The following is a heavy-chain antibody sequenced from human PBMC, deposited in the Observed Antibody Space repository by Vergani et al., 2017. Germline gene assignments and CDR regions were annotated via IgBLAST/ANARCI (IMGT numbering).Heavy chain of an antibody. CDR1: EFTFSNYA. Sequence: EVQLLESGGGLVQPGGSLRLTCAASEFTFSNYAMNWVRQAPGKGREWVSGISGSGVSAYYTDSVKGRFTISRDNSKNMLFLQMNNLRTEDTAIYYCAKQYFVSGNYLFDYWGQGTLVTVSS. D-gene: IGHD3-10*01. CDR2: ISGSGVSA. J-gene: IGHJ4*02. V-gene: IGHV3-23*01. CDR3: AKQYFVSGNYLFDY.